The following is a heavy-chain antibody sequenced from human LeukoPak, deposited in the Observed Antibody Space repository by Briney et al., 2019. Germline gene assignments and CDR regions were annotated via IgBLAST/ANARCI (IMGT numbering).Heavy chain of an antibody. J-gene: IGHJ4*02. V-gene: IGHV4-30-4*01. CDR1: GGSIRSGDFY. D-gene: IGHD4-11*01. Sequence: PSQTLSLTCTVSGGSIRSGDFYWSWIRQPPGKGLEWIGYIYYSGSTNYKPSLKSRVTISLDTSKNQFSLKLSSVTAADTAVYYCARDRIDSDYVWGQGTLVTVSS. CDR3: ARDRIDSDYV. CDR2: IYYSGST.